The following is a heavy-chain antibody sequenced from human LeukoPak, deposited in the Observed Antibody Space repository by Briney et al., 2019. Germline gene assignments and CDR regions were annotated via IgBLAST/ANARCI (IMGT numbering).Heavy chain of an antibody. V-gene: IGHV4-59*01. Sequence: SETLSLTCTVSGGSISSYYWSWIRQPPGKGLEWIGYIYYSGSTNYNPSLKSRVTIPVDTSKNQFSLKLSSVTAADTAVYYCARAADTAMVDYWGQGTLVTVSS. CDR2: IYYSGST. CDR3: ARAADTAMVDY. J-gene: IGHJ4*02. CDR1: GGSISSYY. D-gene: IGHD5-18*01.